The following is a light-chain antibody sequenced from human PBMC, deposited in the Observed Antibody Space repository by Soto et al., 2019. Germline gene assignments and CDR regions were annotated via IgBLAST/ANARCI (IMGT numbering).Light chain of an antibody. CDR2: EAS. Sequence: IQLTQSPSSLSASIGDRVTMTPRASQDINSYLAWYQQEPGKAPNLLIYEASILQRGVPSRFSGSISGTDFTLTISSLQAEDFATYYCQQTRSYPSTFGGGTKVDIK. CDR1: QDINSY. CDR3: QQTRSYPST. J-gene: IGKJ4*01. V-gene: IGKV1-9*01.